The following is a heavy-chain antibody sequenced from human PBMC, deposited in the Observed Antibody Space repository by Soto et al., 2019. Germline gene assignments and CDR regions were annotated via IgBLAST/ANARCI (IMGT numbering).Heavy chain of an antibody. Sequence: QVQLVQSGAEVKKPGSSVKVSCKASGGTFSSYAISWVRQAPGQGLEWMGGIIPIFGTANYAQKFQGRVRMTADESTSTADMELSSLRSEDRGVYYCARESRCCRGGSCYFLPGIDYWGRGTLVSVSS. D-gene: IGHD2-15*01. CDR1: GGTFSSYA. CDR3: ARESRCCRGGSCYFLPGIDY. J-gene: IGHJ4*02. CDR2: IIPIFGTA. V-gene: IGHV1-69*12.